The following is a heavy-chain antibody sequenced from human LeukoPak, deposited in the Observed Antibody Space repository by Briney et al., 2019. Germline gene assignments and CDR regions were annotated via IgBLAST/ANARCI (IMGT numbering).Heavy chain of an antibody. CDR2: IYYSGST. D-gene: IGHD3-3*01. CDR3: ASPLRFLEWLPNAFDI. Sequence: SETLSLTCTVSGGSISSGDYYWSWNRQPPGKGLEWSGSIYYSGSTCYNPSLKSRVTISVDTSKNQFSLKLSSVTAADTAVYYCASPLRFLEWLPNAFDIWGQGTMVTVSS. J-gene: IGHJ3*02. V-gene: IGHV4-39*01. CDR1: GGSISSGDYY.